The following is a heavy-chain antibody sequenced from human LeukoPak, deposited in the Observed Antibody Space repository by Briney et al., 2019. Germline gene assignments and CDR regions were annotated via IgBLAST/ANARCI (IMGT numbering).Heavy chain of an antibody. J-gene: IGHJ4*02. CDR2: INPSGGST. D-gene: IGHD5-24*01. CDR1: AYSFTSYY. V-gene: IGHV1-46*01. Sequence: ASVKVSCKASAYSFTSYYMHWVRQAPGQGLEWMGIINPSGGSTSYAQKFQGRVTMTRDTSTSTVYMELSSLRSEDTAVYYCAKERLRDGYNSNNRNNPIDYWGQGTLVTVSS. CDR3: AKERLRDGYNSNNRNNPIDY.